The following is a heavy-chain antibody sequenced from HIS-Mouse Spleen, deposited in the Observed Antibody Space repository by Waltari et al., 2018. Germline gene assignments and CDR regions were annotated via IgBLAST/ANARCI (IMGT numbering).Heavy chain of an antibody. CDR2: IYSGGST. V-gene: IGHV3-66*01. CDR1: GFTVSSNS. D-gene: IGHD3-22*01. Sequence: EVQLVESGGGLVQPGGSLRLSCAASGFTVSSNSMSWVPKAPGKGLEWVSVIYSGGSTYYADSVKGRFTISRDNSKNTLYLQMNSLRAEDTAVYYCARSPANYDSSGIDYWGQGTLVTVSS. J-gene: IGHJ4*02. CDR3: ARSPANYDSSGIDY.